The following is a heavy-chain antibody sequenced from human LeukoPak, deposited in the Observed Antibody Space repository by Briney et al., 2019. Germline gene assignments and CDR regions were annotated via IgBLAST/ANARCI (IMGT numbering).Heavy chain of an antibody. CDR1: GFTFSSYA. CDR3: ARVSPFDC. V-gene: IGHV3-30-3*01. CDR2: ISYDGSNK. Sequence: PGGSLRLSCAASGFTFSSYAMHWVRQAPGKGLEWVAVISYDGSNKYYADSVKGRFTISRDNSKNTLYLQMNSLRAEDTAVYYCARVSPFDCWGQGTLVAVSS. J-gene: IGHJ4*02.